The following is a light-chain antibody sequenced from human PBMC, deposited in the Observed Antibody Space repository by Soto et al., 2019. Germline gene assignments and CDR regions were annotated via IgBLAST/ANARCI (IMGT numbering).Light chain of an antibody. CDR2: AAS. J-gene: IGKJ1*01. Sequence: ELVLTQSPGPLSLSPGERATLSCRASQSISSTYLAWYRQKPGQAPRLLIYAASSRATGIPDRFSGSGSGTDFTLTISRLEPEDFAVYYCQQYYASSWTFGQGTRVEIK. V-gene: IGKV3-20*01. CDR3: QQYYASSWT. CDR1: QSISSTY.